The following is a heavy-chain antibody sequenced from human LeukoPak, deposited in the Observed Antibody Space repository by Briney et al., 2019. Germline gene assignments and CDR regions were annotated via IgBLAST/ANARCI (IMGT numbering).Heavy chain of an antibody. CDR1: GGSISSSSYY. V-gene: IGHV4-39*07. CDR2: IYYSGST. Sequence: SETLSLTCTVSGGSISSSSYYWGWIRQPPGKGLEWIGSIYYSGSTYHNPSLKSRVTISVDTSKNQFSLKLSSVTAADTAVYYCARHKYRSYGSGIDWFDPWGQGTLVTVSS. J-gene: IGHJ5*02. D-gene: IGHD3-10*01. CDR3: ARHKYRSYGSGIDWFDP.